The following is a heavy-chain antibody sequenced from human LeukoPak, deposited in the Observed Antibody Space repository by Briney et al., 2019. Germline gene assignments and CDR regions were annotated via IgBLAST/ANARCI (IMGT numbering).Heavy chain of an antibody. J-gene: IGHJ5*02. D-gene: IGHD5-18*01. CDR1: GFTFSVYG. V-gene: IGHV3-30*02. CDR3: AKDAFRGYSYGYRVSMVWFDQ. Sequence: GGSLRLSCAASGFTFSVYGMYWVRQAPGKGLEWVAYIQHDGRNKYYADSVKGRFTISRDKSNDTLYLQMNSLRAEDTAVYFCAKDAFRGYSYGYRVSMVWFDQWGQGILVTVSS. CDR2: IQHDGRNK.